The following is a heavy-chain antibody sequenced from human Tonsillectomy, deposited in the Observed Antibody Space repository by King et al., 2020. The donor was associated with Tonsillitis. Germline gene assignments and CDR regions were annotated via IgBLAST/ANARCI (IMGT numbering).Heavy chain of an antibody. D-gene: IGHD1-26*01. V-gene: IGHV1-2*02. CDR3: ARVKEIVGANWYFDL. J-gene: IGHJ2*01. CDR2: INPNSGGT. Sequence: QLVQSGAEVKKPGASVKVSCKASGYTFTGYYMHWVRQAPGQGLEWMGWINPNSGGTNYAQKFQGRVTMTRDTSISTAYMELSRLRSDDTAVYYCARVKEIVGANWYFDLWGRGTLVTVSS. CDR1: GYTFTGYY.